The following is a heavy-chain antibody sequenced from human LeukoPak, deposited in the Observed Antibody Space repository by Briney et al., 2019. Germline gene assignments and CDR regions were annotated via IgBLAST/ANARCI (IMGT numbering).Heavy chain of an antibody. Sequence: ASGKVSCKVSGYTLTELSMHWVRQDPGKGLEWMGGFDPEDGETIYAQKFQGRVTMTEDTSTDTAYMELSSLRSEDTAVYYCATGLLWFGEDNYGMDVWGKGTTVTVSS. V-gene: IGHV1-24*01. CDR2: FDPEDGET. J-gene: IGHJ6*04. CDR1: GYTLTELS. D-gene: IGHD3-10*01. CDR3: ATGLLWFGEDNYGMDV.